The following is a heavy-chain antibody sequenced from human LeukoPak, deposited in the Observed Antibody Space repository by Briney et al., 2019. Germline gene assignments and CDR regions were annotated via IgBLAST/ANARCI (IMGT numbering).Heavy chain of an antibody. CDR3: ARDLKYQLLLGWFDP. Sequence: VASVKVSCKASGYTFTGYYIHWVRQAPGQGLEWMGRINPNNGATNYAQKFQGRVTVTRDTSISIVCMELRRLRSDDTAVYYCARDLKYQLLLGWFDPWGQGSLVTVSS. J-gene: IGHJ5*02. CDR2: INPNNGAT. V-gene: IGHV1-2*06. D-gene: IGHD2-21*01. CDR1: GYTFTGYY.